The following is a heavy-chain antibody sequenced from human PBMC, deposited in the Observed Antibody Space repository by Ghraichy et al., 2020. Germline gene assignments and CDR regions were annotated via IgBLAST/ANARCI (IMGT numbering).Heavy chain of an antibody. D-gene: IGHD5-18*01. CDR3: ARTIGYSYGYFDEKYFDY. CDR2: IYPGDSDT. V-gene: IGHV5-51*01. J-gene: IGHJ4*02. CDR1: GYSFTSYW. Sequence: GESLNISCKGSGYSFTSYWIGWVRQMPGKGLEWMGIIYPGDSDTRYSPSFQGQVTISADKSISTAYLQWSSLKASDTAMYYCARTIGYSYGYFDEKYFDYWGQGTLVTVSS.